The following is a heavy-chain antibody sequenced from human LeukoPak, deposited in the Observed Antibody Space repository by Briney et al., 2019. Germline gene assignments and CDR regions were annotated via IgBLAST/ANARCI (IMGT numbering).Heavy chain of an antibody. CDR3: ARGAPAAGTGFDY. V-gene: IGHV4-59*01. D-gene: IGHD6-13*01. J-gene: IGHJ4*02. CDR1: GGSISSYY. CDR2: IYYSGST. Sequence: PSETLSLTCTVSGGSISSYYWSWIRQPPGKGLEWIAYIYYSGSTNYNPSLKSRVTISVDTSKNQFSLKLSSVTAADTAVYYCARGAPAAGTGFDYWGQGTLVTVSS.